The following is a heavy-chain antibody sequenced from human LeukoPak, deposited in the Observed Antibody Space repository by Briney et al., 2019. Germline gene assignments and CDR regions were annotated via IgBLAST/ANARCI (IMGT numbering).Heavy chain of an antibody. J-gene: IGHJ4*02. D-gene: IGHD2-15*01. V-gene: IGHV4-39*07. CDR2: IYYSGST. CDR3: ARAEVSGDGFDY. CDR1: GGSISSSSYY. Sequence: SETLSLTCTVSGGSISSSSYYWGWIRQPPGKGLEWIGSIYYSGSTYYNPSLKSRVTISVDTSKNQFSLKLSSVTAADTAVYYCARAEVSGDGFDYWGQGTLVTVSS.